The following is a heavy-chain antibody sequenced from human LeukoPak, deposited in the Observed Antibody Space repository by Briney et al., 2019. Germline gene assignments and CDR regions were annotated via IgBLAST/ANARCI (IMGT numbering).Heavy chain of an antibody. D-gene: IGHD2-2*01. J-gene: IGHJ5*02. CDR1: GFTFSSYA. CDR2: ISGSGGST. CDR3: AKDHSPVVVVPAALRGLDP. Sequence: GGSLRLSCAASGFTFSSYAMSWVRQAPGEGLEWVSAISGSGGSTYYADSVEGRFTISRDNSKNTLYLQMNSLRAEDTAVYYCAKDHSPVVVVPAALRGLDPWGQGTLVTVSS. V-gene: IGHV3-23*01.